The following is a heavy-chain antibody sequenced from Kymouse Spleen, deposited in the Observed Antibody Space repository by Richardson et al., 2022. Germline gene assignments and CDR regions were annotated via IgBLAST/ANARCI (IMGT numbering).Heavy chain of an antibody. CDR1: GGSFSGYY. CDR2: INHSGST. CDR3: ARGQGLRYFDWLLSNWFDP. D-gene: IGHD3-9*01. Sequence: QVQLQQWGAGLLKPSETLSLTCAVYGGSFSGYYWSWIRQPPGKGLEWIGEINHSGSTNYNPSLKSRVTISVDTSKNQFSLKLSSVTAADTAVYYCARGQGLRYFDWLLSNWFDPWGQGTLVTVSS. V-gene: IGHV4-34*01. J-gene: IGHJ5*02.